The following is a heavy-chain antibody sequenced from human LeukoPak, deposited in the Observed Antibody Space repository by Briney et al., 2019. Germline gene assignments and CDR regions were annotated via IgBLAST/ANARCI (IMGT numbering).Heavy chain of an antibody. CDR1: GGTFSSYT. Sequence: SVKVSCKASGGTFSSYTISWVRQAPGQGLEWMGGIIPIFGTANYAQKFQGRVTITTDESTSTAYMELSSLRSEDTAVYYCARDPTSGSEYFDYWGQGTLVTVSS. V-gene: IGHV1-69*05. D-gene: IGHD3-3*01. CDR3: ARDPTSGSEYFDY. CDR2: IIPIFGTA. J-gene: IGHJ4*02.